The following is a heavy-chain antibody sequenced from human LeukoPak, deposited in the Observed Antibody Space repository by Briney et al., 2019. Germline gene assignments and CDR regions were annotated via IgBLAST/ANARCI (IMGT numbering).Heavy chain of an antibody. CDR2: INHSGST. D-gene: IGHD1-14*01. J-gene: IGHJ6*03. CDR1: GGSFSGYY. Sequence: PSETLSLTCAVYGGSFSGYYWSWIRQPPGKGLEWIGEINHSGSTNYNPSFKSRVTISVDTSKNQFSLKLSSVTAADTAVYYCARNRYYYYYYYMDVWGKGTTVTVSS. CDR3: ARNRYYYYYYYMDV. V-gene: IGHV4-34*01.